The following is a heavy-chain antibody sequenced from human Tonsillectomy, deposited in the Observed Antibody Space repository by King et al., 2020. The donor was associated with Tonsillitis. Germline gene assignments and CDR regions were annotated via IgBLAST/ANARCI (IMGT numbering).Heavy chain of an antibody. Sequence: QLVQSGAEVKKPGASVKVSCKASGYTFTTYYMHWVRQAPGQGLEWMGLINPSGGSTSYAQKFQGRVTMTRDTSTSTVYMELSSLRSEDTAVYFCASSCALVGASATGGMDGWGQGTTVTVSS. D-gene: IGHD1-26*01. CDR1: GYTFTTYY. J-gene: IGHJ6*02. CDR3: ASSCALVGASATGGMDG. V-gene: IGHV1-46*01. CDR2: INPSGGST.